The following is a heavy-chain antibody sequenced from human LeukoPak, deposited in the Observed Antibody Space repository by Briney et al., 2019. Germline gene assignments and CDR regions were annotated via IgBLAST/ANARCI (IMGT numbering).Heavy chain of an antibody. CDR3: AREEGGYYDFWSGHPLYFDY. D-gene: IGHD3-3*01. V-gene: IGHV4-39*07. CDR1: GGSISSSSYH. CDR2: IYYSGST. Sequence: SETLSLTCTVSGGSISSSSYHWGWIRQPPGKGLEWIGSIYYSGSTYYNPSLKSRVTISVDTSKNQFSLKLSSVTAADTAVYYCAREEGGYYDFWSGHPLYFDYWGQGTLVTVSS. J-gene: IGHJ4*02.